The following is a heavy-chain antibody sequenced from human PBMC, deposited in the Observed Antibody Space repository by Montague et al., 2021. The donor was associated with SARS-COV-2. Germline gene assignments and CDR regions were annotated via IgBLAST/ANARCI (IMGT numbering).Heavy chain of an antibody. CDR2: IYYSGST. V-gene: IGHV4-59*13. CDR1: GGSISSYY. CDR3: ARGVATEEGNWFDP. D-gene: IGHD5-12*01. Sequence: SETLSLTCTVSGGSISSYYWSWIRQPPGKGLEWIGYIYYSGSTNYNPSPKSRVTISVDTSKNQFSLKLSSVTAADTAVYYCARGVATEEGNWFDPWGQGTLVTVSS. J-gene: IGHJ5*02.